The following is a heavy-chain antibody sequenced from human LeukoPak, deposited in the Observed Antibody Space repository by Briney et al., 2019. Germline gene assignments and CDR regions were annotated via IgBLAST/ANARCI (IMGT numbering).Heavy chain of an antibody. Sequence: SETLSLTCTVSGGSISSSSYYWGWIRQPPGKGLEWIGSIYYSGSTYYNPSLKSRVTISVDTSKNQFSLKLSSVTAADTAVYYCARQYYYYMDVWGKGTTVTVSS. CDR3: ARQYYYYMDV. CDR2: IYYSGST. J-gene: IGHJ6*03. CDR1: GGSISSSSYY. V-gene: IGHV4-39*01.